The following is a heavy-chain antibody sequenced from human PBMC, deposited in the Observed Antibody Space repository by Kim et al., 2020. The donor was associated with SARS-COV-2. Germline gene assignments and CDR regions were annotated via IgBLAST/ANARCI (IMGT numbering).Heavy chain of an antibody. Sequence: GGSLRLSCAASGFTFRHYWMDWVRQAPGKGLEWVANIKPDGSEKNCVDSVRGRFTISRDNAEKSLYLQMDSLRAEDTAVYYCASLKYDYWGRGALVTVSS. V-gene: IGHV3-7*01. CDR1: GFTFRHYW. CDR3: ASLKYDY. CDR2: IKPDGSEK. J-gene: IGHJ4*02. D-gene: IGHD2-2*01.